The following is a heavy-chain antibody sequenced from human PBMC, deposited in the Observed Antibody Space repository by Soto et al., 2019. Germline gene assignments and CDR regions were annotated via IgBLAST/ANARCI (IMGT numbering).Heavy chain of an antibody. CDR2: IHYTGNT. J-gene: IGHJ6*02. CDR3: ARDVGRLRYYGMDV. V-gene: IGHV4-59*01. Sequence: PSETLSLTCTVSSGSISSYYWSWIRQPPGKGLEWIGYIHYTGNTNSNPSLKGRVTLSIDPSWNQFSLKLRSVTAADTAVYYCARDVGRLRYYGMDVWGQGTTVTVSS. D-gene: IGHD5-12*01. CDR1: SGSISSYY.